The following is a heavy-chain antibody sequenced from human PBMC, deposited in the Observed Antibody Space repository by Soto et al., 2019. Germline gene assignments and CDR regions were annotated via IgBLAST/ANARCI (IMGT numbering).Heavy chain of an antibody. CDR2: IKAGNGHT. V-gene: IGHV1-3*05. Sequence: QVQLVQSVAEEKKPGASVKVSCKASGYTFTSYARHLVRQAPGHSLEWMGWIKAGNGHTKYSQKIQGRVTITRDTAASTAYMELSNLRSEDTAVYYYARGIAPYYFDYWGQGTLVTVSS. J-gene: IGHJ4*02. D-gene: IGHD6-13*01. CDR1: GYTFTSYA. CDR3: ARGIAPYYFDY.